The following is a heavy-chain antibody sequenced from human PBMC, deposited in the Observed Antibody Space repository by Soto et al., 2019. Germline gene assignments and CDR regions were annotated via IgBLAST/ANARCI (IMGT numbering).Heavy chain of an antibody. CDR3: ARDQAGYDILTGANWFDP. V-gene: IGHV1-46*03. Sequence: ASVKVSCKASGYTFTSYYMHWVRQAPGQGLEWMGIINPSGGSTSYAQKFQGRVTMTRDTSTSTVYMELSSLRSEDTAVYYCARDQAGYDILTGANWFDPWGQETLVTVSS. CDR2: INPSGGST. J-gene: IGHJ5*02. D-gene: IGHD3-9*01. CDR1: GYTFTSYY.